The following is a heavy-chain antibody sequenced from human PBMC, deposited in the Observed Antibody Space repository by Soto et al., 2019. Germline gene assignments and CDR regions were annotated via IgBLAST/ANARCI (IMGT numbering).Heavy chain of an antibody. V-gene: IGHV4-39*01. CDR2: IFYSGST. Sequence: QLQLQESGPGLVKPWETLSLTCTVSGDSISSSNYFWGWIRQPPGKGLEWIGTIFYSGSTYYKPSLKRRVTISVDTSKNQFSRRLISVTAADTALYYCARRYGWLYFDYWGQGSLVTVSS. CDR1: GDSISSSNYF. J-gene: IGHJ4*02. D-gene: IGHD6-19*01. CDR3: ARRYGWLYFDY.